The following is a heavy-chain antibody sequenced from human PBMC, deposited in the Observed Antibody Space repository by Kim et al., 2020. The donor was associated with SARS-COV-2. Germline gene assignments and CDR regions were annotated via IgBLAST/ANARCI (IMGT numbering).Heavy chain of an antibody. Sequence: GGSLRLSCEASGINFSDYYMSWIRQAPGKGLEWVSYISSSGSYTKYADSLKGRFTISRDNAENSLYLEMNSLSADDTAVYYCARVPVGYSSCYYFDSLG. CDR1: GINFSDYY. J-gene: IGHJ4*01. D-gene: IGHD2-15*01. CDR2: ISSSGSYT. CDR3: ARVPVGYSSCYYFDS. V-gene: IGHV3-11*05.